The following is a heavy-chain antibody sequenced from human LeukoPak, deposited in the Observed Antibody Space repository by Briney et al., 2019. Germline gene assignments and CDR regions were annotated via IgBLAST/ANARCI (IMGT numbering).Heavy chain of an antibody. D-gene: IGHD3-10*01. CDR3: ATRWFGNFNYYFDD. J-gene: IGHJ4*02. CDR2: FDPEDGET. CDR1: GYTLTELS. Sequence: EASVKVSCKVSGYTLTELSMHWVRQAPGKGLEWMGGFDPEDGETIYAQKFQGRVTMTEDTSTDTAYVELSSLRSEDTAVYYCATRWFGNFNYYFDDWGQGTLVTVSS. V-gene: IGHV1-24*01.